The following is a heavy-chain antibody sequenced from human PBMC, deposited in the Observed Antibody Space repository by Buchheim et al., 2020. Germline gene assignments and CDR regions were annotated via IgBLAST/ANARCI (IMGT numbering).Heavy chain of an antibody. V-gene: IGHV4-34*01. D-gene: IGHD3-10*01. Sequence: QVQLQQWGAGLLKPSETLSLTCAVYGGSFSGYYWSWIRQPPGKGLEWIGEINHSGSTNYNPSLKSRVTISVDTSKNQFSLKLSSVTAADTAVYYCARGPSRTVHYGSGSYRTTWYFDLWGRGTL. J-gene: IGHJ2*01. CDR3: ARGPSRTVHYGSGSYRTTWYFDL. CDR1: GGSFSGYY. CDR2: INHSGST.